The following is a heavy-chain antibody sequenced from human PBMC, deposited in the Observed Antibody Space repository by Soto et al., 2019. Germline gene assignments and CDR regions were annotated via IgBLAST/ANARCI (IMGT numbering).Heavy chain of an antibody. CDR3: AREFLVGATEPNWCDP. CDR2: ISPYDGNR. J-gene: IGHJ5*02. D-gene: IGHD1-26*01. Sequence: QVQVVQSGGEVKKPGASVKVSCKASGYTFINYGITWVRQAPGQGLEWMGWISPYDGNRNYAQKFQGRVTMTRDTSTSTAYMELRSLRADDTAVYYCAREFLVGATEPNWCDPWGQGTLVTVSS. V-gene: IGHV1-18*01. CDR1: GYTFINYG.